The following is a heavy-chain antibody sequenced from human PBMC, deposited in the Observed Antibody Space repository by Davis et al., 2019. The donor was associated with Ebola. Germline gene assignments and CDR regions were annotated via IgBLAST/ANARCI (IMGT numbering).Heavy chain of an antibody. Sequence: SETLSLTCAVYGGSFSGYYWTWIRQSPGKGLEWIAQINHSGSTDYNPSLKSRVTISVDTSKNQFSLKLSSVTAADTAVYYCARTVVPAARTYYYYYYMDVWGKGTTVTVSS. D-gene: IGHD2-2*01. CDR1: GGSFSGYY. J-gene: IGHJ6*03. V-gene: IGHV4-34*01. CDR3: ARTVVPAARTYYYYYYMDV. CDR2: INHSGST.